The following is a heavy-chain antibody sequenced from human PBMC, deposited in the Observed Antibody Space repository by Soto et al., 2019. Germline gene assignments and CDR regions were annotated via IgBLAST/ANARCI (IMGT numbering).Heavy chain of an antibody. Sequence: QVQLVESGGGVVQPGSSLRLSCTASGFTFSIYAMHWVRQAPGKGLEWVSIISFDGKNIDYARSVRGRFTISRDNSQNTLCLQRDSLRTEDTAVYYCARRDFYWRGRNCFSGDFAMDVWGQGTTVTVS. J-gene: IGHJ6*02. D-gene: IGHD2-21*01. CDR3: ARRDFYWRGRNCFSGDFAMDV. CDR2: ISFDGKNI. V-gene: IGHV3-30*04. CDR1: GFTFSIYA.